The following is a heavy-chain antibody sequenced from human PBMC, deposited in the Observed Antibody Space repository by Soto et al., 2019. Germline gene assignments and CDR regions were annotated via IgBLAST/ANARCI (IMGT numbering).Heavy chain of an antibody. D-gene: IGHD3-3*01. CDR3: ACGGGVGVAGSAAFDM. V-gene: IGHV1-2*02. Sequence: QLHLVQSGAVVKKPGASVTVSCSASGYPVTAYYMHWVRQAPGRGLEWMGGINPATGAAKYTQTFQGRFTLNRDPSKSTVFMELIGLTSEDPAVFYWACGGGVGVAGSAAFDMWGQGTLVTVSS. J-gene: IGHJ3*02. CDR2: INPATGAA. CDR1: GYPVTAYY.